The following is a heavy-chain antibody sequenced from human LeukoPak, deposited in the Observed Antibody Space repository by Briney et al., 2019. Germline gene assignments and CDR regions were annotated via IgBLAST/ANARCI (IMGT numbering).Heavy chain of an antibody. D-gene: IGHD2-15*01. J-gene: IGHJ5*02. CDR3: ARDLGYCTGGTCYPNWFDP. Sequence: ASVKVSCKASGYTFTSYAMHWVRQAPGQRLEWMGWINAGNDNTKYSQKFQGRVTITRDASASTAYMELSSLRSEDTAVYYCARDLGYCTGGTCYPNWFDPWGQGTLVTVSS. V-gene: IGHV1-3*01. CDR1: GYTFTSYA. CDR2: INAGNDNT.